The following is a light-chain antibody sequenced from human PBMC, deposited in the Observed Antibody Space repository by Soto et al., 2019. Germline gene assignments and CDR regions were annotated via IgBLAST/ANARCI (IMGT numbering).Light chain of an antibody. CDR1: QSVSSSY. Sequence: IVLTQSPGTLSLSPGERATLSCRASQSVSSSYLAWYQQKPGQAPRLLIYGASSRATDIPDRFSGSGSGTDFTLTISRLEPEDFAVYYCQQYGSSPTFGQGTKVEIK. CDR3: QQYGSSPT. CDR2: GAS. V-gene: IGKV3-20*01. J-gene: IGKJ1*01.